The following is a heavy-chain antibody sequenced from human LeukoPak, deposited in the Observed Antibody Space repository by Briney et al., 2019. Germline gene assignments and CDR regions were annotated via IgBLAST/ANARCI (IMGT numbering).Heavy chain of an antibody. Sequence: KPSETLSLTCTVSGGSISSHYWSWIRQPPGKGLEWIGYFYYSGSTNYNPSLKSRVTISVDTSKNQFSLKLSSVTAADTAVYYCARYYYYDRTGYYAYMDVWGKGTTVTVSS. CDR3: ARYYYYDRTGYYAYMDV. CDR1: GGSISSHY. V-gene: IGHV4-59*11. CDR2: FYYSGST. J-gene: IGHJ6*03. D-gene: IGHD3-22*01.